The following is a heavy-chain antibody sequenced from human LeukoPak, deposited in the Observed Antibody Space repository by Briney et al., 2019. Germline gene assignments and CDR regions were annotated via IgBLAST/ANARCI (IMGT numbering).Heavy chain of an antibody. Sequence: AASVKVSCKASGYTLTDYYMHWVRQAPGQGLEWMGRINPNSGGTNYAQKFQGRVTMTRDTSISTVYMELSRLRPDDTAVYYCARVGYYESSGYYEYWGQGTLVTVSS. CDR3: ARVGYYESSGYYEY. D-gene: IGHD3-22*01. J-gene: IGHJ4*02. V-gene: IGHV1-2*06. CDR2: INPNSGGT. CDR1: GYTLTDYY.